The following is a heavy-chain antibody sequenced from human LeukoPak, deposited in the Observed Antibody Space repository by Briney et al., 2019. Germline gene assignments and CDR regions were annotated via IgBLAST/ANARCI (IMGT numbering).Heavy chain of an antibody. CDR2: ISGSGGST. J-gene: IGHJ4*02. Sequence: GGSLRLSCAVSGITLSNYGMSWVRQAPGKGLEWVAGISGSGGSTNYADSVKGRFTISRDNPKNTLYLQMNSLRAVDTAEYFCAKRGVVIRVILVGFHKEAYYFDSWGQGALVTVSS. D-gene: IGHD3-22*01. CDR1: GITLSNYG. V-gene: IGHV3-23*01. CDR3: AKRGVVIRVILVGFHKEAYYFDS.